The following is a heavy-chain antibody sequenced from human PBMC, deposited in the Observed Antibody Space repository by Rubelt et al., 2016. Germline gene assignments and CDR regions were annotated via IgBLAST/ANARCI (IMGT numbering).Heavy chain of an antibody. V-gene: IGHV3-7*04. Sequence: EVQLVESGGGLVQAGGSLRLSCAASGFTFSTYWMSWVRQAPGKGLEWVANIKQDGGEKNYVDSVKGRFTISRDNAKNSLYLQMSSLGGEDTAVYYCGRDMNVWGQGTTVTVSS. CDR1: GFTFSTYW. J-gene: IGHJ6*02. CDR2: IKQDGGEK. CDR3: GRDMNV.